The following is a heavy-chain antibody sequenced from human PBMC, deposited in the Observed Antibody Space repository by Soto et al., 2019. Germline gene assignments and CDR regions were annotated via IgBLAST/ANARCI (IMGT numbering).Heavy chain of an antibody. CDR1: GFTFSSYA. CDR2: ISYDGSNK. CDR3: ARHGYNYGGGYFDY. Sequence: PGGSLRLSCAASGFTFSSYAMHWVRQAPGKGLEWVAVISYDGSNKYYADSVKGRFTISRDNSKNTLYLQMNSLRAEDTAVYYCARHGYNYGGGYFDYWGQGTLVTVSP. J-gene: IGHJ4*02. V-gene: IGHV3-30*14. D-gene: IGHD5-18*01.